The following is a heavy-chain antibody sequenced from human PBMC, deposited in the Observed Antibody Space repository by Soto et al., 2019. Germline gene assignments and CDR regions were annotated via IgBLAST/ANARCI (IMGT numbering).Heavy chain of an antibody. CDR2: INSDGSST. CDR1: GFTFSSYW. Sequence: EVQLVESGGGLVQPGGSLRLSCAASGFTFSSYWMHWVRQAPGKGLVWVSRINSDGSSTSYADSVKGRFTISRDNAKNTLYLQMNSLRAEDTAVSYCPRGGPLAAAGTWYFYGMDVWGQGTTVTVSS. V-gene: IGHV3-74*01. J-gene: IGHJ6*02. CDR3: PRGGPLAAAGTWYFYGMDV. D-gene: IGHD6-13*01.